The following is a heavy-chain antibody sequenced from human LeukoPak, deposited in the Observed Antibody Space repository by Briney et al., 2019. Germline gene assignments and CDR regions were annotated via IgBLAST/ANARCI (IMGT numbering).Heavy chain of an antibody. CDR2: IIPIFGTA. Sequence: ASVKVSCKASGGTFSSYAISWVRQAPGQGLEWMGGIIPIFGTANYAQKFQGRVTITADESTSTAYMELSSLRSEDTAVYYCARGHAMVRGVYYYYYGMDVWGQGTTVTVSS. D-gene: IGHD3-10*01. CDR3: ARGHAMVRGVYYYYYGMDV. J-gene: IGHJ6*02. CDR1: GGTFSSYA. V-gene: IGHV1-69*01.